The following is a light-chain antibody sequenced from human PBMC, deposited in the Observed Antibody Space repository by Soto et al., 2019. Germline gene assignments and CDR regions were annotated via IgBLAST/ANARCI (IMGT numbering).Light chain of an antibody. CDR2: LGS. V-gene: IGKV2-28*01. CDR1: QSLLQSNGNHY. J-gene: IGKJ1*01. Sequence: DIVLTQSPLSLPVTPGEPASISCRSSQSLLQSNGNHYLDWYLQKPGQSPEVLIYLGSNRAAGVPDRFSGRGSGPDFTPKISRVRGEDVGVYYCMQALYTPSTFDQGTKVEIK. CDR3: MQALYTPST.